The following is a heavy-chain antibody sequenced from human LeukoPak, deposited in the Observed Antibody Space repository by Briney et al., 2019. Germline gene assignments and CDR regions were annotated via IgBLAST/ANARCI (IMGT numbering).Heavy chain of an antibody. Sequence: GGSLRLSCAASGFTFSSYEMNWVRQAPGKGLEWVSYISSSGSTIYYADSVKGRFTISRDNAKNSLYLQMNSLRAEDTAVYYCAREITIFGVVIDTYYYYGMDVWGQGITVTVSS. J-gene: IGHJ6*02. CDR3: AREITIFGVVIDTYYYYGMDV. V-gene: IGHV3-48*03. CDR2: ISSSGSTI. D-gene: IGHD3-3*01. CDR1: GFTFSSYE.